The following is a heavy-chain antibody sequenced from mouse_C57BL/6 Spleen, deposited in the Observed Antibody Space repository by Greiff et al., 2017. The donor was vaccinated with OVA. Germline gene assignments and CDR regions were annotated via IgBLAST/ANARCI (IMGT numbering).Heavy chain of an antibody. D-gene: IGHD2-1*01. CDR2: IYPRDGST. CDR1: GYTFTSYD. J-gene: IGHJ4*01. V-gene: IGHV1-85*01. Sequence: VQLQQSGPELVKPGASVKLSCKASGYTFTSYDINWVKQRPGQGLEWIGWIYPRDGSTKYNEKFKGKATLTVDTSSSSADMELHSLTSEDSAVYFCARSGYYGNDAMDYWGQGTSVTVSS. CDR3: ARSGYYGNDAMDY.